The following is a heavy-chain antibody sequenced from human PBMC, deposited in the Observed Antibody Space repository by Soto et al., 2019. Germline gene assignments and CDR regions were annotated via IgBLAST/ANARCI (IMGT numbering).Heavy chain of an antibody. Sequence: QVQRVQSGEEVRKPGASVKVSCKASGYTFTTYGISWVRKAPGQGLEWMGWISGYNGHTKYAQKFKGRVTMTTDTATSTDYMDMRRLRSDDTAVYDCAGEGEMLYYYYGLDVWGQGTTVNVAS. CDR2: ISGYNGHT. CDR1: GYTFTTYG. CDR3: AGEGEMLYYYYGLDV. J-gene: IGHJ6*02. V-gene: IGHV1-18*01. D-gene: IGHD3-16*01.